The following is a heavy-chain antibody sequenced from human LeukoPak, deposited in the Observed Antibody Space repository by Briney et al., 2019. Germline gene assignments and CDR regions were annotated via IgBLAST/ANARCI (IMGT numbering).Heavy chain of an antibody. J-gene: IGHJ4*02. Sequence: GESLKTSCKGSGYSFTSYWIGWVRQMPGKGLEWMGIIYPGDSDTRYSPSFQGQVTISADKSISTAYLQWSSLKASDTAMYYCARVEMATIYYSDYWGQGTLVTVSS. CDR1: GYSFTSYW. CDR2: IYPGDSDT. D-gene: IGHD5-24*01. CDR3: ARVEMATIYYSDY. V-gene: IGHV5-51*01.